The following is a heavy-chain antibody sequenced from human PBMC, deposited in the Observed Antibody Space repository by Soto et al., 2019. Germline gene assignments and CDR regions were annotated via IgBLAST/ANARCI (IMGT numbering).Heavy chain of an antibody. J-gene: IGHJ4*02. CDR2: INHSGST. D-gene: IGHD6-13*01. Sequence: SETLSLTCAVYGGSSSGYYWSWIRQPPGKGLEWIGEINHSGSTNYNPSLKSRVTISVDTSKNQFSLKLSSVTAADTAVYYCARHLSSSWFGPFDYWGQGTLVTVSS. CDR1: GGSSSGYY. CDR3: ARHLSSSWFGPFDY. V-gene: IGHV4-34*01.